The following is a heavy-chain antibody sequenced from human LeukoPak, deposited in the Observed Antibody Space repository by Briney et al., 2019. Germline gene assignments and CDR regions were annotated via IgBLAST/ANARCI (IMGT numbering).Heavy chain of an antibody. CDR2: IYHSGST. CDR3: ARASGPGFDY. V-gene: IGHV4-30-2*01. Sequence: SETLSLTCAVSGGSISSGGYSWSWIRQPPGKGLEWIGYIYHSGSTYYNPSLKSRVTISVDRSKNQFSLKLSSVTAADTAVYYCARASGPGFDYWGQGTLVTVSS. CDR1: GGSISSGGYS. D-gene: IGHD3-10*01. J-gene: IGHJ4*02.